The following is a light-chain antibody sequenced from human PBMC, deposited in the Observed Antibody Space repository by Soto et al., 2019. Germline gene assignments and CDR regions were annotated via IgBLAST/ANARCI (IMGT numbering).Light chain of an antibody. Sequence: EIVMTQSPATLSVSPGERATLSCTASQSVSSNLALYQQRPGQAPRLLLYGASTRASGVPDRFSGSGSGTEFILTISSLQSEDSAVYYCQQYDVWPALTFGGGTKV. V-gene: IGKV3-15*01. CDR1: QSVSSN. J-gene: IGKJ4*01. CDR2: GAS. CDR3: QQYDVWPALT.